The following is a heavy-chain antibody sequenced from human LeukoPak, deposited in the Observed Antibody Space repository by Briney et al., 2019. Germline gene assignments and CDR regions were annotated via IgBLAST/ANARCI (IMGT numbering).Heavy chain of an antibody. CDR1: GFIFSNYC. V-gene: IGHV3-23*01. CDR2: ITSGGLT. D-gene: IGHD1-26*01. Sequence: GTLRLSCAVSGFIFSNYCMNWVRQAPGKGLEWVSGITSGGLTFYASSVKGRFTISRDNSEKTLYLQINSLRAEDTALYYCGQDWAWGAFGNWGQGALVTVSS. CDR3: GQDWAWGAFGN. J-gene: IGHJ4*02.